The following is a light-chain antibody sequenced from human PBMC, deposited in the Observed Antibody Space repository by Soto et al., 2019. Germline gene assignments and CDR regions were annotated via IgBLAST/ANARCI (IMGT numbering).Light chain of an antibody. Sequence: DIQMTQSPSSLSASVGDRVTITCRASQSISSYLNWYQQKPGKAPKLLIYAASSLQSGVPSRFSGSGSGTDFTLTISSLQSEDFAVYYCQQYYDWPPYTLGQGTKVDIK. CDR1: QSISSY. J-gene: IGKJ2*01. CDR3: QQYYDWPPYT. V-gene: IGKV1-39*01. CDR2: AAS.